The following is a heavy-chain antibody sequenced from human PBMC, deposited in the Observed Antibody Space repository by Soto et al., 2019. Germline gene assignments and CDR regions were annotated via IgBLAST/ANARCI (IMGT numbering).Heavy chain of an antibody. V-gene: IGHV3-74*01. Sequence: EVQLVESGGGLVQPGGSLRLSCAASGFTFSSYWMHWVRQAPGKGLVWVSRINSDGSSTSYADSVKGRLTIPRDNAKNTLYLQMNSLRAEDTAVYYCARGASLNWYFDLWGRGTLVTVSS. CDR3: ARGASLNWYFDL. J-gene: IGHJ2*01. CDR2: INSDGSST. CDR1: GFTFSSYW.